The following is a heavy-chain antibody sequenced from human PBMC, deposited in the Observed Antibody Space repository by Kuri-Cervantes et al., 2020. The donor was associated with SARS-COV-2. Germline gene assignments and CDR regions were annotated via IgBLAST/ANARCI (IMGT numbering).Heavy chain of an antibody. J-gene: IGHJ4*02. CDR1: GGSISSYY. CDR2: IYYSGST. Sequence: SETLSLTCTVSGGSISSYYWGWIRQPPGKGLEWIGSIYYSGSTYYNPSLKSRVTISVDTSKNQFSLKLSSVTAADTAVYYCARTAIAVAGTVDYWGQGTLVTVSS. D-gene: IGHD6-19*01. CDR3: ARTAIAVAGTVDY. V-gene: IGHV4-39*01.